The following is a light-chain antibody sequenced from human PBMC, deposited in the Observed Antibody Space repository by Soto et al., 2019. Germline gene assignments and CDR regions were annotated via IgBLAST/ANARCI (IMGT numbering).Light chain of an antibody. CDR2: GAS. CDR1: QSIRSL. Sequence: DIQMTQSPSSLSASIGDRVTITCRASQSIRSLLNWYQQKSGKAPKLLIYGASSLQSGVPSRFSGSGSGTDFTLTISSLQPEDFATYYCQQSCSTPPYTFGQGTKLEIK. J-gene: IGKJ2*01. CDR3: QQSCSTPPYT. V-gene: IGKV1-39*01.